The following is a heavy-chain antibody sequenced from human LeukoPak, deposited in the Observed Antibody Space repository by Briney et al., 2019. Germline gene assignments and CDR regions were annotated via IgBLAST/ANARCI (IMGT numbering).Heavy chain of an antibody. CDR1: GYSISSGYY. CDR3: ASDSTITWFYL. J-gene: IGHJ5*02. CDR2: MHHSGNT. D-gene: IGHD5-18*01. Sequence: PSETPSLTCDVSGYSISSGYYWGWIRQPPGKGLEWIGSMHHSGNTYYNPSLKSRVTISVDMFKNHFSLKLSAVTAADTAVYYCASDSTITWFYLWGQGTLVTVSS. V-gene: IGHV4-38-2*01.